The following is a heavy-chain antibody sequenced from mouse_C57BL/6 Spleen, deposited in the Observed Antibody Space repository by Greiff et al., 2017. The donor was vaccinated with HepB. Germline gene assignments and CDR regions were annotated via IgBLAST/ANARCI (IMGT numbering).Heavy chain of an antibody. J-gene: IGHJ1*03. CDR1: GYTFTDYN. CDR3: ARWLPDWYFDV. Sequence: VQLHQSGPELVKPGASVKMSCKASGYTFTDYNMHWVKQSHGKSLEWIGYINPNNGGTSYNQKFKGKATLTVNKSSSTAYMELRSLTSEDSAVYYCARWLPDWYFDVWGTGTTVTVSS. CDR2: INPNNGGT. D-gene: IGHD2-2*01. V-gene: IGHV1-22*01.